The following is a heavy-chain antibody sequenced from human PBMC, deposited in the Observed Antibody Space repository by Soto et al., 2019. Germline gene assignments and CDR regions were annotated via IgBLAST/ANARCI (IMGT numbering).Heavy chain of an antibody. V-gene: IGHV3-23*01. D-gene: IGHD1-26*01. J-gene: IGHJ3*02. CDR2: ISGSGGST. Sequence: GESLKISCAASGFTFSSYAMSWVRQAPGKGLEWVSAISGSGGSTYYADSVKGRFTISRDNSKNTLYLQMNSLRAEDTAVYYCAKDTGGSYAFDIWGQGTMVTVSS. CDR1: GFTFSSYA. CDR3: AKDTGGSYAFDI.